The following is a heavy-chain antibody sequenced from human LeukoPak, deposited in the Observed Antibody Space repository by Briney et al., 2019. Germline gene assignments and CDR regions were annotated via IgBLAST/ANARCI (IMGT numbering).Heavy chain of an antibody. D-gene: IGHD3-10*01. V-gene: IGHV3-23*01. CDR2: IAYTGT. J-gene: IGHJ4*02. CDR1: GFTFSNCA. CDR3: ANRFFSEF. Sequence: GGSLRLSCAASGFTFSNCAMTWVRQAPGKGLEWVSSIAYTGTYYADSVKGRFIVSRDDSKSMLFLQMNSLRAEDTAVYFCANRFFSEFWGQGILVTVSS.